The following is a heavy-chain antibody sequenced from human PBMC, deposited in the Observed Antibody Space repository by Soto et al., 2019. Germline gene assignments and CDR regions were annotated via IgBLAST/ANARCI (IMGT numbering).Heavy chain of an antibody. J-gene: IGHJ3*02. V-gene: IGHV4-59*01. Sequence: SETLSLTCTVSGGSISSYYWSWIRQPPGKGLEWIGYIYYSGSTNYNPSLKSRVTISVDTSKNQFSLKLSSVTAADTAVYYCARAASLWFGTDAFDIWGQGTMVTVSS. CDR2: IYYSGST. CDR3: ARAASLWFGTDAFDI. CDR1: GGSISSYY. D-gene: IGHD3-10*01.